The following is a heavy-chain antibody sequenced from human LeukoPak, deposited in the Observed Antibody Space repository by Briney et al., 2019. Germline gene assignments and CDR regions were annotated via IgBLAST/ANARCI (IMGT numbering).Heavy chain of an antibody. J-gene: IGHJ4*02. CDR2: ISGSGGST. Sequence: GGSLRLSCAASGFTFSSYAMSWVRQAPGKGLEWVSAISGSGGSTYYADSVKGRFTISRDKSKNTLYLQMNSLRAEDTAVYYCAKDIAVAGYYFDYWGQGTLVTVSS. CDR3: AKDIAVAGYYFDY. D-gene: IGHD6-19*01. V-gene: IGHV3-23*01. CDR1: GFTFSSYA.